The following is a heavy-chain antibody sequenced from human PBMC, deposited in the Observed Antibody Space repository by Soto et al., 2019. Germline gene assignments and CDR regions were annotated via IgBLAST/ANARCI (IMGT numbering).Heavy chain of an antibody. CDR1: GFTFSTYS. CDR3: ARDGEHCSSHRCHLAY. D-gene: IGHD2-2*01. V-gene: IGHV3-21*01. J-gene: IGHJ4*02. CDR2: ITSSSSYI. Sequence: PGGSLRLSCAASGFTFSTYSMNWVRQAPGKRLEWVSSITSSSSYIYYADSVKGRFTISRDNAKNSLYLQMNSLRAEDTAVYYCARDGEHCSSHRCHLAYRGQGALVTVSS.